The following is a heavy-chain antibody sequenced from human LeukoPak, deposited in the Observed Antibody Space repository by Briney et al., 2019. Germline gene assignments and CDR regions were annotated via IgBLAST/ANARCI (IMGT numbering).Heavy chain of an antibody. V-gene: IGHV3-30-3*01. Sequence: GGSLRLSCAVSGFAFSSLAMHWVRQAPGKGLEWVAFISYDGNNQYYADSVKGRFTISRDNSKNTLYLQMNNLRAEDTAIYYCARVGSRYCSGANCYDGFWGQGTLVSVSS. CDR3: ARVGSRYCSGANCYDGF. J-gene: IGHJ4*02. D-gene: IGHD2-15*01. CDR2: ISYDGNNQ. CDR1: GFAFSSLA.